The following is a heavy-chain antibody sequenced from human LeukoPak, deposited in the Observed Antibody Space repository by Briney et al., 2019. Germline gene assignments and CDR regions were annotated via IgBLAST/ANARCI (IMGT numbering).Heavy chain of an antibody. CDR1: GGSFSGYY. Sequence: PSETLSLTCAVYGGSFSGYYWSWIRQPPGKGLEWIGEINHSGSTNYNPSLKSRVTISVDTSKNQFSLKLSSVTAADTAVYYCASGLLSYYYYYGMDVWGQGTTVTVSS. V-gene: IGHV4-34*01. D-gene: IGHD2/OR15-2a*01. J-gene: IGHJ6*02. CDR2: INHSGST. CDR3: ASGLLSYYYYYGMDV.